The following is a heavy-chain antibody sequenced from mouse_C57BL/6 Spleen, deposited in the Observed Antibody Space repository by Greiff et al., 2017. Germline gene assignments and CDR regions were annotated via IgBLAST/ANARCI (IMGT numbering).Heavy chain of an antibody. CDR2: IWTGGGT. D-gene: IGHD1-1*02. J-gene: IGHJ4*01. Sequence: GPGLEWLGVIWTGGGTNYNSALKSRLSISKDNSKSQVFLKMNSLQTDDTARYYCARNHYGAMDYWGQGTSVTVSS. CDR3: ARNHYGAMDY. V-gene: IGHV2-9-1*01.